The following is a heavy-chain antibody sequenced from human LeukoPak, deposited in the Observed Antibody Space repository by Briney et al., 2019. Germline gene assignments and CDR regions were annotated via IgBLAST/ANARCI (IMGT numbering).Heavy chain of an antibody. D-gene: IGHD1-26*01. CDR2: ISYDGSSK. CDR3: ARGPGGGSYVQFDY. J-gene: IGHJ4*02. V-gene: IGHV3-30*01. Sequence: LPGGSLRLSCAASGFTFSSYAMHWVRQAPGKGLEWVAVISYDGSSKYYADSVKGRFTISRDNSKNTLYLQMNSLRAEDTAVYYCARGPGGGSYVQFDYWGQGTLVTVSS. CDR1: GFTFSSYA.